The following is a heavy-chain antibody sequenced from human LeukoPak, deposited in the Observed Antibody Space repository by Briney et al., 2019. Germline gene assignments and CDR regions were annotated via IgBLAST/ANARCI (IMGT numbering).Heavy chain of an antibody. Sequence: TSETLSLTCTVSGGSISSYYWSWIRQPAGKGLEWIGRIYTSGSTNYNPSLKSRVTISVDTSKNQFSLKLSSVTAADTAVYYCARASPYYYDRGFDYWGQGTLVTVSS. CDR1: GGSISSYY. CDR2: IYTSGST. CDR3: ARASPYYYDRGFDY. D-gene: IGHD3-22*01. V-gene: IGHV4-4*07. J-gene: IGHJ4*02.